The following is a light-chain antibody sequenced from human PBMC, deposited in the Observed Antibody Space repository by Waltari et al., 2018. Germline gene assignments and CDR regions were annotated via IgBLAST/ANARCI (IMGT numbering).Light chain of an antibody. V-gene: IGKV3-15*01. CDR1: QSVSSN. Sequence: EIVMTQSPATLSVSPGERATLSCRASQSVSSNLAWYQHRPGQAPRRLIYGASTRANGITGRFSGSGSGTEFTLTITSLQSEDFALYYCQQCNDWPRTFGQGTKVEIK. CDR3: QQCNDWPRT. CDR2: GAS. J-gene: IGKJ1*01.